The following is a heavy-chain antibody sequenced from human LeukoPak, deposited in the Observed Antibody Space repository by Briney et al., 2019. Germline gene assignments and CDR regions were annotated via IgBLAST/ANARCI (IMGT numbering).Heavy chain of an antibody. V-gene: IGHV4-59*01. CDR3: ARDFVGLKSYGMDV. CDR2: IHYSGST. Sequence: SETPSPTCSVSGGSISSYYWNWIRQPPGKGLEWVGYIHYSGSTNYNPSLNSRVTISIDMSQNQFSLNLTSVTAADTAVYYCARDFVGLKSYGMDVWGQGTTVTVSS. D-gene: IGHD3-3*01. CDR1: GGSISSYY. J-gene: IGHJ6*02.